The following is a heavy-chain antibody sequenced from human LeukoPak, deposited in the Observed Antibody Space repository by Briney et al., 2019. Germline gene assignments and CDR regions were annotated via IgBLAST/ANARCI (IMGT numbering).Heavy chain of an antibody. D-gene: IGHD2-15*01. J-gene: IGHJ4*02. CDR1: RGSFSGFF. V-gene: IGHV3-23*01. CDR2: ISGTSGST. Sequence: ETLSLTCAVYRGSFSGFFWTWVRQPPGKGLEWVSGISGTSGSTYYADSVKGRFTISRDNSKNTLYLQMNSLRAEDTAVYYCAKDGCSGGSCLKAFDCWGQGTLVTVSS. CDR3: AKDGCSGGSCLKAFDC.